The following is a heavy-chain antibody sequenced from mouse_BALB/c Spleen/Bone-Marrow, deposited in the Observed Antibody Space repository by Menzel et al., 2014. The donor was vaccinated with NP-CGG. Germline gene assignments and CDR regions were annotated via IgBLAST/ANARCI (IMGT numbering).Heavy chain of an antibody. CDR2: IDPENGNT. V-gene: IGHV14-1*02. J-gene: IGHJ4*01. CDR3: ARGDGYAMDY. Sequence: EVMLVESGAEIVRPGALVKLSCKASGFNIXDYYMQWVKQRPEQGLEWIRWIDPENGNTIYDPKFQGKASITADTSSNTAYLQLSSLTSEDTAVYYCARGDGYAMDYWGQGTSVTVSS. CDR1: GFNIXDYY.